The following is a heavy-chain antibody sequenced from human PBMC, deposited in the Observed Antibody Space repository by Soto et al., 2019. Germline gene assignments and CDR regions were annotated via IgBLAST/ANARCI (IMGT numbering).Heavy chain of an antibody. Sequence: QVQLVQSGAEVKKPGSSVKVSCKASGGTFSSYAISWVRQAPGQGLEWMGGIIPIFGTANYAQKFQGRVTITADESTSTADMELSSLRSEDTAVYYCARVHRVGSYTRDAFDIWGQGTMVTASS. V-gene: IGHV1-69*01. D-gene: IGHD1-26*01. J-gene: IGHJ3*02. CDR2: IIPIFGTA. CDR1: GGTFSSYA. CDR3: ARVHRVGSYTRDAFDI.